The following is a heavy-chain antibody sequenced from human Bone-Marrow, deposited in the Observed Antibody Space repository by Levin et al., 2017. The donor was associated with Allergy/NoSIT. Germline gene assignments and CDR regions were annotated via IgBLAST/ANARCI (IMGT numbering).Heavy chain of an antibody. CDR2: IKQDGSEK. J-gene: IGHJ4*02. CDR1: GFTFSSYW. V-gene: IGHV3-7*01. D-gene: IGHD2-2*01. Sequence: GESLKISCAASGFTFSSYWMSWVRQAPGKGLEWVANIKQDGSEKYYVDSVKGRFTISRDNAKNSLYLQMNSLRAEDTAVYYCARDKAEGASLFDYWGQGVLVTVSS. CDR3: ARDKAEGASLFDY.